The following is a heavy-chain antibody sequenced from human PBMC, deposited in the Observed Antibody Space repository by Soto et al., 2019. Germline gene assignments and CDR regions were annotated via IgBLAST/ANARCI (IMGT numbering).Heavy chain of an antibody. D-gene: IGHD3-22*01. CDR2: VFHTGST. CDR1: GASITSSY. J-gene: IGHJ3*02. V-gene: IGHV4-59*01. Sequence: SETLSLTCTVSGASITSSYWSWIRQSPEKRLEWIAYVFHTGSTNYNPSLKSRVTASVDTSKNQFSLKLRSVTAADSAVYYCARGYYDTSGQSNTFDIWGQGTMVTVSS. CDR3: ARGYYDTSGQSNTFDI.